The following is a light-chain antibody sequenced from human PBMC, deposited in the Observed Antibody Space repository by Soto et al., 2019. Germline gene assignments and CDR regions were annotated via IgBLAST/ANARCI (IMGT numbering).Light chain of an antibody. CDR1: SSDVGGYNY. CDR3: SSYTGSSTPYV. J-gene: IGLJ1*01. Sequence: QSALTQPASVSGSPGQXXTISCTGTSSDVGGYNYVSWYQQHPGKAPKLMIYEVSNRPSGVSNRFSGSKSGNTASLTISGLQAEDEADYYCSSYTGSSTPYVFGTGTKLTVL. V-gene: IGLV2-14*01. CDR2: EVS.